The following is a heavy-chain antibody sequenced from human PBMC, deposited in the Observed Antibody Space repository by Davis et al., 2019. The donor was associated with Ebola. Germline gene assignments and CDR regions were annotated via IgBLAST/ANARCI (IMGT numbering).Heavy chain of an antibody. CDR3: ARGGVAYSDLDY. CDR1: GYTFTGYD. D-gene: IGHD2-21*01. J-gene: IGHJ4*02. Sequence: ASAKVSCKASGYTFTGYDINWVRQATGQGLEWMGWMNPNSGNTGYAQKFQGRVTMTRENSMSTAYMELGSLRSEDTAVYFCARGGVAYSDLDYWGQGTLVAVSS. CDR2: MNPNSGNT. V-gene: IGHV1-8*01.